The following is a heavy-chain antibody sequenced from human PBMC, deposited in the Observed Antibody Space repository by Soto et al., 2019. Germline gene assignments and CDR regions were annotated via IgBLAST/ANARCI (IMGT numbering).Heavy chain of an antibody. Sequence: EVPLVESGGGLVQPGGSLRLSCAASGFTFSSYSMNWVRQAPGKGLEWVSSISSSSSYIYYADSVKGRFTISRDNAKNSLYLQMNSLRAEDTAVYYCARDDYGDYVPNYYYYYGMDVWGQGTTVTVSS. V-gene: IGHV3-21*01. CDR1: GFTFSSYS. D-gene: IGHD4-17*01. CDR2: ISSSSSYI. CDR3: ARDDYGDYVPNYYYYYGMDV. J-gene: IGHJ6*02.